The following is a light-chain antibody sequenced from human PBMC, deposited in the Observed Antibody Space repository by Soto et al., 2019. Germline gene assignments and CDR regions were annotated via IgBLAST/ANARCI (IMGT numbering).Light chain of an antibody. Sequence: QSALTQPASVSGSPGQSITISCTGTSSDVGGYNYGSWYQQHPGKAPKLIIYEVSNRPSGVSNRFSGSKSGNTASLTISGLQAEDEADYYCNAYTRKSTGVFGTGPKVTVL. J-gene: IGLJ1*01. CDR2: EVS. CDR1: SSDVGGYNY. CDR3: NAYTRKSTGV. V-gene: IGLV2-14*01.